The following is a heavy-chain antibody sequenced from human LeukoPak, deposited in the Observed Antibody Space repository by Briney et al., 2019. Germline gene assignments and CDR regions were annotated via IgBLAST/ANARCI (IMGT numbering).Heavy chain of an antibody. Sequence: GGSLRLLCSPSGFTFRRYLMMWLRPAPGKGLEWVSSMSSGSRYIYYADSVEGRITISRDNAKNSLYLLMNSLRAEDTAVYYCTRDRPTGASRVFVVQWGQGTLVTVSS. CDR2: MSSGSRYI. CDR3: TRDRPTGASRVFVVQ. V-gene: IGHV3-21*01. D-gene: IGHD3-3*01. CDR1: GFTFRRYL. J-gene: IGHJ4*02.